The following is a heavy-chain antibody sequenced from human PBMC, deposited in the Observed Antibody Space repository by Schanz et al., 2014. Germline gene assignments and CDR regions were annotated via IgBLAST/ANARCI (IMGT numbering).Heavy chain of an antibody. J-gene: IGHJ4*02. CDR1: GFTLTSYA. V-gene: IGHV3-23*04. CDR3: AKELRPGTERPRGNFDY. CDR2: ISGSGGST. Sequence: EVQVVESGGGLVQPGGSLRLSCEASGFTLTSYALTWVRQAPGKGLEWVAGISGSGGSTDYADSVKGRFIIPRDNSKNTLYLQMNSLRAEDTAVYYCAKELRPGTERPRGNFDYWGQGTLVTVSS. D-gene: IGHD6-13*01.